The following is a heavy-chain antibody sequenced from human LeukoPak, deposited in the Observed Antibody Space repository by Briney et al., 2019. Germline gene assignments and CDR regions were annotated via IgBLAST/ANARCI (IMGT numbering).Heavy chain of an antibody. CDR3: AKGLTYYYDSSENAFDI. V-gene: IGHV3-21*01. D-gene: IGHD3-22*01. CDR1: GFTFSSYS. CDR2: ISSSSSYI. Sequence: GGSLRLSCAASGFTFSSYSMNWVRQAPGKGLEWVSSISSSSSYIYYADSVKGRFTISRDNAKNSLYLQMNSLRAEDTAVYYCAKGLTYYYDSSENAFDIWGQGTMVTVSS. J-gene: IGHJ3*02.